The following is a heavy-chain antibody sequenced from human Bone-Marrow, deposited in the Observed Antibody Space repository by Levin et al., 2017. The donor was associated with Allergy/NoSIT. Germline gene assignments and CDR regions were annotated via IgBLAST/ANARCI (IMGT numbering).Heavy chain of an antibody. V-gene: IGHV3-21*06. CDR1: GFSFSSYN. Sequence: GGSLRLSCVASGFSFSSYNMNWVRQAPGKGLEWVSSISTNGGLIYYKESVKGRFTISRDNANNSLSLQMSSLTAEDTGVYFCARKLTVRIAGQSAFDIWGQGAMVTVSS. CDR2: ISTNGGLI. D-gene: IGHD2-21*01. CDR3: ARKLTVRIAGQSAFDI. J-gene: IGHJ3*02.